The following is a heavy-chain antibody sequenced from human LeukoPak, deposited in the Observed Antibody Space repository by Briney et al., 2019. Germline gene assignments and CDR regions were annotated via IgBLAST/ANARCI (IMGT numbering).Heavy chain of an antibody. CDR2: IYYSGYT. CDR3: ARSVSNRGTFSGIDV. CDR1: NRSITSDY. D-gene: IGHD7-27*01. Sequence: SETLSLTCTVSNRSITSDYWSWIRQPPGKGLEWIGYIYYSGYTNYNPSLKTRVTISEDTSKNQVSLRLGSVTAADTAVYYCARSVSNRGTFSGIDVWGQGTVVTVSS. V-gene: IGHV4-59*01. J-gene: IGHJ3*01.